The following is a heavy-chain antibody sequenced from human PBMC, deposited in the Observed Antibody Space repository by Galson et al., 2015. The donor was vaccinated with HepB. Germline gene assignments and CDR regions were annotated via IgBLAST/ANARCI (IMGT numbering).Heavy chain of an antibody. D-gene: IGHD2-2*01. Sequence: SETLSLTCAVYGGSFSGYYWSWIRQPPGKGLEWIGEINHSGSTNYNPSLKSRVTISVDTSKNQFSLKLSSVTAADTAVYYCARGGCSSTSCPRRRYNYYYYYGMDVWGQGTTVTVSS. V-gene: IGHV4-34*01. CDR1: GGSFSGYY. CDR2: INHSGST. CDR3: ARGGCSSTSCPRRRYNYYYYYGMDV. J-gene: IGHJ6*02.